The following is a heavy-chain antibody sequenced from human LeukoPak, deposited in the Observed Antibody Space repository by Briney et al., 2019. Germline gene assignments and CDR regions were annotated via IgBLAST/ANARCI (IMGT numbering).Heavy chain of an antibody. V-gene: IGHV3-9*01. D-gene: IGHD3-22*01. CDR1: GFTFDDYA. Sequence: PGRSLRLSCAASGFTFDDYAMHWVRQAPGKGLGWVSGISWNSGSIGYADSVKGRFTISRDNAKNSLYLQMNSLRAEDTALYYCAKDIGSSGSPNWSDPWGQGTLVTVSS. J-gene: IGHJ5*02. CDR3: AKDIGSSGSPNWSDP. CDR2: ISWNSGSI.